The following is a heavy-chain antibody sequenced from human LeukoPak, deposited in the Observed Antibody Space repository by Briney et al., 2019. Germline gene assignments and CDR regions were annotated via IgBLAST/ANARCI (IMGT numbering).Heavy chain of an antibody. CDR2: ISSSGNTI. J-gene: IGHJ3*02. Sequence: GGSLRLSCAASEFTFTSYELNWGGQAPGKGLEWVSYISSSGNTISYADSVKGRFTISRDNAKNSLYLQVISLRAEDTAVYYCARGPSIAARYDAFDIWGQGTMVTVSS. D-gene: IGHD6-6*01. V-gene: IGHV3-48*03. CDR1: EFTFTSYE. CDR3: ARGPSIAARYDAFDI.